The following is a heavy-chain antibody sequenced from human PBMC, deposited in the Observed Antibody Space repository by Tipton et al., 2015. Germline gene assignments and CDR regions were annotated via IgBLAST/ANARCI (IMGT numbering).Heavy chain of an antibody. CDR3: SRDLWFSGTYKGDY. Sequence: QVQLVQSGAEMKKPGASLKISCKASGYTFDTYYINWVRQAPGQGLEWMGWISAFSGNTNYAQKFQGRVTLTRDTSTTTAYMELRSLTSDDTAVYYCSRDLWFSGTYKGDYWGQGTRVTVSS. D-gene: IGHD1-26*01. CDR1: GYTFDTYY. CDR2: ISAFSGNT. J-gene: IGHJ4*02. V-gene: IGHV1-18*01.